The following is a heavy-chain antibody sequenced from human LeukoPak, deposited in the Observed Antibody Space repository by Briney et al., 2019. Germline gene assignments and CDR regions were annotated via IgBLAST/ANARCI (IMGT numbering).Heavy chain of an antibody. Sequence: PGGSLRLSCAASGFAFSSYAMSWVRQAPGKGLEWVSAISGSGDSTHYADSVKGRFTISRDNSKNTLYLQMNSLRAEDTAVYYCAKGQGSNIYYYYGMDVWGQGTTVTVSS. CDR3: AKGQGSNIYYYYGMDV. CDR2: ISGSGDST. V-gene: IGHV3-23*01. CDR1: GFAFSSYA. D-gene: IGHD4-23*01. J-gene: IGHJ6*02.